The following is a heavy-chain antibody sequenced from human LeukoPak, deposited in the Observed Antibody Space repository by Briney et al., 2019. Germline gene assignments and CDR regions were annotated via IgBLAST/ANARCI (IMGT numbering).Heavy chain of an antibody. J-gene: IGHJ5*02. CDR3: ARVRDIVPFDP. Sequence: GGSLRLSCAASGFTFSSYAMSWVRQAPGKGLEWVSAISGSGGSTYYADSVKGRFTISRDNAKNSLYLQMNSLRAEDTAVYYCARVRDIVPFDPWGQGTLVTVSS. CDR2: ISGSGGST. CDR1: GFTFSSYA. V-gene: IGHV3-23*01. D-gene: IGHD2-15*01.